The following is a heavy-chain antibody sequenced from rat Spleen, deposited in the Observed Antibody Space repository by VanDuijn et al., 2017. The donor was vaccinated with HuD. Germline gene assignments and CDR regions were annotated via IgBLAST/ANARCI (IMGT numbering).Heavy chain of an antibody. CDR2: INFDGSST. D-gene: IGHD1-2*01. CDR1: GFTFSNFD. CDR3: AIRGTAIPYNWFDY. Sequence: EVQLVESGGGLVQPGRSMKLSCAASGFTFSNFDMAWVRQTPTKGLEWVASINFDGSSTYYRDSVKGRFTISRDNAKSTLNLQMDSLRSEDTATYYCAIRGTAIPYNWFDYWGQGILVTVSS. V-gene: IGHV5-25*01. J-gene: IGHJ3*01.